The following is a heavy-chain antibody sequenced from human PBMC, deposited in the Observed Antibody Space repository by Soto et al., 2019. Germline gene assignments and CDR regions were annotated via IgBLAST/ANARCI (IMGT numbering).Heavy chain of an antibody. CDR3: ARALIVVVAATLNWFDP. V-gene: IGHV4-31*03. CDR1: GGSISSGGYY. CDR2: IYYSGST. J-gene: IGHJ5*02. D-gene: IGHD2-15*01. Sequence: TLSLTCTVSGGSISSGGYYWSWIRQHPGKGLEWIGYIYYSGSTYYNPSLKSRVTISVDTSKNQFSLKLSSVTAADTAVYYCARALIVVVAATLNWFDPWGQGTLVTVSS.